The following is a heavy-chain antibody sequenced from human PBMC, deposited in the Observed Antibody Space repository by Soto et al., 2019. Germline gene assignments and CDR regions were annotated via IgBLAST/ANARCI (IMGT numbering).Heavy chain of an antibody. V-gene: IGHV4-34*01. CDR1: GASFRGYY. J-gene: IGHJ6*02. CDR2: IYHSGST. D-gene: IGHD4-17*01. Sequence: SETLSLTCAVYGASFRGYYWSWIRQPPGKGLEWIGEIYHSGSTNYNPSLKSRVTISVDKSKNQFSLKLSSVTAADTAVYYCARAHGNYYYGMDVWGQGTTVTVSS. CDR3: ARAHGNYYYGMDV.